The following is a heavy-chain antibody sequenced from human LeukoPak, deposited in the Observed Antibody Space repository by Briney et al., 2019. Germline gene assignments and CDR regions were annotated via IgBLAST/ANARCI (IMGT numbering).Heavy chain of an antibody. Sequence: GGSLRLSCAASGFTFSSYGMHWVRQAPGKGLEWVAFIRYDGNNKYYADSVKGRFTVSRDNSKNTLYLQMNSLRAEDTAVYYCAAMKQQLLWGQGTLVTVSS. CDR1: GFTFSSYG. CDR2: IRYDGNNK. D-gene: IGHD6-13*01. V-gene: IGHV3-30*02. CDR3: AAMKQQLL. J-gene: IGHJ4*02.